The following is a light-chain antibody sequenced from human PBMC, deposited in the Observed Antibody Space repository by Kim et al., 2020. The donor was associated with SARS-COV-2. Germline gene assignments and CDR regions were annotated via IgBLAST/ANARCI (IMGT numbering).Light chain of an antibody. Sequence: EIVLTQSPATLSLSPGERATLSCRASQSVSSYLAWYQQKPGQAPRLLIFDASNRATGIPARFSGSGSGTGFTLTISSLEPEDFSVYYCQQSGDWPTFGQGTKVDIK. CDR2: DAS. CDR3: QQSGDWPT. J-gene: IGKJ1*01. V-gene: IGKV3-11*01. CDR1: QSVSSY.